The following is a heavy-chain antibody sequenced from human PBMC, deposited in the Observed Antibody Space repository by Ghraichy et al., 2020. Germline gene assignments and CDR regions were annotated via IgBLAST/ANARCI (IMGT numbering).Heavy chain of an antibody. CDR2: IIPIFGTA. J-gene: IGHJ4*02. Sequence: SVKVSCKASGGTFSSYAISWVRQAPGQGLEWMGGIIPIFGTANYAQKFQGRVTITADESTSTAYMELSSLRSEDTAVYYCARHLSLGSGYWYYFDYWGQGTLVTVSS. D-gene: IGHD3-3*01. CDR1: GGTFSSYA. CDR3: ARHLSLGSGYWYYFDY. V-gene: IGHV1-69*13.